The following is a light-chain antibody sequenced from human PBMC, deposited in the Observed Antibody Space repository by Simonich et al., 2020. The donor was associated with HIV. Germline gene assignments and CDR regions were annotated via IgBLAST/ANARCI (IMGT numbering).Light chain of an antibody. CDR1: SGSVSSRNY. CDR2: STN. CDR3: VLYVGPGIWV. J-gene: IGLJ3*02. V-gene: IGLV8-61*01. Sequence: QTVVTQEPSFSVSPGGTITLTCGLISGSVSSRNYPSWYQPTPGQAPRTLIYSTNTRSSGVPDRFSGSILGNKAALTITGAQSDDESDYYCVLYVGPGIWVFGGGTKLTVL.